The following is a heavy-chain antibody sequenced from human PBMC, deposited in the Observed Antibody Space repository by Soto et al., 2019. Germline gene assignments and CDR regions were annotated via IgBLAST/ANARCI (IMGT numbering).Heavy chain of an antibody. V-gene: IGHV3-72*01. CDR3: ARVAIGYFGEYDY. CDR2: ITNRADRYTA. J-gene: IGHJ4*02. D-gene: IGHD3-10*01. CDR1: GFSFSSGHY. Sequence: GGPLRLSCAASGFSFSSGHYMDWVRQVPGKGLEWVGRITNRADRYTAHYATSVRGRFTISRDDSKNSLFLDMNSLKTEDTAVYYCARVAIGYFGEYDYWGQGTVVTVSS.